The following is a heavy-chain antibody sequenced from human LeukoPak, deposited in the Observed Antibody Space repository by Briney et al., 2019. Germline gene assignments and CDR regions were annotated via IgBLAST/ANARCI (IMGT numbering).Heavy chain of an antibody. J-gene: IGHJ4*02. CDR2: ISSSGGTI. Sequence: PGGSLRLSCAASGFTFSSYEMNWVRQAPGKGLEWVSYISSSGGTIYYADSVKGRFTISRDNAKNSMYLQMNSLRAEDTAVYYCASRTRRDGYNYFDYWGQGTLVTVSS. CDR3: ASRTRRDGYNYFDY. CDR1: GFTFSSYE. V-gene: IGHV3-48*03. D-gene: IGHD5-24*01.